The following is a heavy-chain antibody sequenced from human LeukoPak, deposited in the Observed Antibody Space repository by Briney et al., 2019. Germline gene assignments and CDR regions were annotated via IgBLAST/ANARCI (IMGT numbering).Heavy chain of an antibody. V-gene: IGHV3-30*02. CDR3: AKDQAGA. J-gene: IGHJ5*02. CDR1: GFIFSDYG. Sequence: GGSLRLSCAASGFIFSDYGMHWVRQAPGKGLEGVAVIRYDGNSQFYADSVKGRFTISRDNGKNTLYLQMNSLGVEDTAVYSCAKDQAGAWGQGTRVTVSS. D-gene: IGHD1-26*01. CDR2: IRYDGNSQ.